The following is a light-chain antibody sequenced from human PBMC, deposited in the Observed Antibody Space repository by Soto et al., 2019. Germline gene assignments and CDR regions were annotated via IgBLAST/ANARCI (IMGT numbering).Light chain of an antibody. CDR1: SSNIGSNT. Sequence: QPVLTQPPSASGTPGQRVTISCSGSSSNIGSNTVNWYQQLPGTAPQLLIYSNNQRPSGVPDRFSGSKSGTSASLAISGRQSEDEADYYCAAWDDSLNGWVFGGGTKVTVL. CDR2: SNN. CDR3: AAWDDSLNGWV. J-gene: IGLJ3*02. V-gene: IGLV1-44*01.